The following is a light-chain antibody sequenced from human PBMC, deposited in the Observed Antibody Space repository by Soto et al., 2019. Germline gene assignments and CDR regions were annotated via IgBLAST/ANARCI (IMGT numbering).Light chain of an antibody. CDR1: QSVSSY. CDR3: QQYRKTPWT. CDR2: GAS. V-gene: IGKV3-20*01. J-gene: IGKJ1*01. Sequence: ETVLTQSPGTLSLSPGERATLSCRASQSVSSYLAWYQQKPGQAPRLLIYGASSRATGIPDRFSGGGSGTDFTLTINRLEPEDFAVYYCQQYRKTPWTFGQGSNVEIK.